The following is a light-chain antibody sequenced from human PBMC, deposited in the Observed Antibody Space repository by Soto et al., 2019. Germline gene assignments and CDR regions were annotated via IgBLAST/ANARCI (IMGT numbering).Light chain of an antibody. CDR2: DVS. CDR3: SSYTSSSTLVG. CDR1: SSDGGGYNY. V-gene: IGLV2-14*01. Sequence: SVLTQPASVSGSPGQSITISCTGTSSDGGGYNYVSWYQQHPVTAPKLMLYDVSNRPSGVSNRFSGSKSGNTASRTISGLQAEDESDYYCSSYTSSSTLVGFGGGTKVTVL. J-gene: IGLJ2*01.